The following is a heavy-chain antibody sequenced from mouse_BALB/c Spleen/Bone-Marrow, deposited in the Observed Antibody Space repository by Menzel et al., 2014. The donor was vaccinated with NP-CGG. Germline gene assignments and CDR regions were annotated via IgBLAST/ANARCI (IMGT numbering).Heavy chain of an antibody. Sequence: EVKLVESGGGLVQPGGSLRLSCATSGFTFSDFYMEWVRQPPGKRLEWIAASRNKANDYTTEYSASVKGRFIVSRDTSQSILYLQMNAMRAEDTAIYYCARDYYYGAMDYWGQGTSVTVSS. V-gene: IGHV7-1*02. D-gene: IGHD1-1*01. CDR3: ARDYYYGAMDY. J-gene: IGHJ4*01. CDR2: SRNKANDYTT. CDR1: GFTFSDFY.